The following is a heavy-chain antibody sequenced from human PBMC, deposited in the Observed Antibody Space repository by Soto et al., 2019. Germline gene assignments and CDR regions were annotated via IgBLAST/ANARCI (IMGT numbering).Heavy chain of an antibody. CDR3: AHRPPYYYAILTGYYNWFDP. D-gene: IGHD3-9*01. V-gene: IGHV2-5*02. Sequence: QITLKESGPTLVNPTQTLTLTCTFSGFSLSTSGVGVGWIRQPPGKALEWLALIYWDDDKRYSPSLKSRLTSTKDTSKTQVVLTLTNMDPVDTATYYCAHRPPYYYAILTGYYNWFDPWGQGTLVTVSS. CDR2: IYWDDDK. J-gene: IGHJ5*02. CDR1: GFSLSTSGVG.